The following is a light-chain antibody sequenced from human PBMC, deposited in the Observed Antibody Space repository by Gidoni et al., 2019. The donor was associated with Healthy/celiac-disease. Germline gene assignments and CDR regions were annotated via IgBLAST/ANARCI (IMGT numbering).Light chain of an antibody. V-gene: IGLV6-57*02. CDR1: GSIASNY. J-gene: IGLJ3*02. CDR2: EDN. Sequence: GSIASNYVQWYQQRPGSAPTTVIYEDNQRPSGVPDRFSGSIDSSSNSASLTISGLKTEDEADYYCQSYDSRNSGSWVFGGGTKLTVL. CDR3: QSYDSRNSGSWV.